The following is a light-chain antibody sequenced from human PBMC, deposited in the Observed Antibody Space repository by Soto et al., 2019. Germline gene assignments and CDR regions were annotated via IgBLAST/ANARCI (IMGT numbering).Light chain of an antibody. CDR1: PSDVGGSNS. J-gene: IGLJ2*01. CDR2: DVS. Sequence: QSALTQPPSASGSPGQSVTISCTGTPSDVGGSNSVSWYQQYPGKAPKLMIYDVSKRPSGVPDRFSGYKSGNTASLTVSGLQAEDEANYYCSSYAGSNVLFGGGTKLTVL. CDR3: SSYAGSNVL. V-gene: IGLV2-8*01.